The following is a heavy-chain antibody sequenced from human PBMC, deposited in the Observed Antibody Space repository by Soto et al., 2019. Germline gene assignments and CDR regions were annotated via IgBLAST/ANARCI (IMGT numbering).Heavy chain of an antibody. J-gene: IGHJ6*01. CDR2: MNPNSGNT. CDR1: GYTFTSYD. V-gene: IGHV1-8*01. D-gene: IGHD5-12*01. Sequence: QVQLEQYGAEEKKPGASVKVSCKAFGYTFTSYDINWVRQATGQGREWMGWMNPNSGNTGYAQKFQRPVTMPRTTSLSTASTELRSLRSEDTAVYYCARVGSGYHLATYYYHGMDVW. CDR3: ARVGSGYHLATYYYHGMDV.